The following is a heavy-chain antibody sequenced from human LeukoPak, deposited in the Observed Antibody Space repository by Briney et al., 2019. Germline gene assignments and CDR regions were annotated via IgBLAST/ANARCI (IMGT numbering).Heavy chain of an antibody. V-gene: IGHV5-51*01. J-gene: IGHJ4*02. CDR1: GYSFTNYW. D-gene: IGHD3-10*01. CDR3: ARLNREKKYYGSGSYFDS. CDR2: IYPGDSDT. Sequence: GESLKISCEGSGYSFTNYWIAWVRQMPGKGLEWMGIIYPGDSDTTYSPSFQGQATMSADKSISTAYLQWSSLKASDTAMYYCARLNREKKYYGSGSYFDSWGQGTLVTVSS.